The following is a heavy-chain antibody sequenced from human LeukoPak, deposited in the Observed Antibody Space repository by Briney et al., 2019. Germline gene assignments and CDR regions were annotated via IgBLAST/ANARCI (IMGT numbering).Heavy chain of an antibody. CDR1: GYTFTSYG. CDR2: MNPNSGNT. Sequence: GASVKVSCKASGYTFTSYGISWVRQAPGQGLEWMGWMNPNSGNTGYAQKFQGRVTMTRNTSISTAYMELSSLRSEDTAVYYCARDLAVAGTNWGQGTLVTVSS. D-gene: IGHD6-19*01. J-gene: IGHJ4*02. V-gene: IGHV1-8*02. CDR3: ARDLAVAGTN.